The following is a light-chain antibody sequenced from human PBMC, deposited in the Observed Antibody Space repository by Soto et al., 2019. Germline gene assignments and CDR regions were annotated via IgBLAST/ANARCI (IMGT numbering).Light chain of an antibody. CDR3: QQYGSSRWT. CDR2: CAS. Sequence: ESVMTQSPGTLSLSPGGRATLSCRASQSVSSIYLAWYQQNPGQAPRLLIYCASSRATGIPDRFSGSGSGTDFTLTISRLEAEDFAVYCCQQYGSSRWTFGQGPKVEI. V-gene: IGKV3-20*01. CDR1: QSVSSIY. J-gene: IGKJ1*01.